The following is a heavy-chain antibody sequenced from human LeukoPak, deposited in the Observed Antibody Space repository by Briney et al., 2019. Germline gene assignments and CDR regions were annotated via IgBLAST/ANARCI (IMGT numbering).Heavy chain of an antibody. CDR1: GFTFSSYA. J-gene: IGHJ4*02. V-gene: IGHV3-23*01. D-gene: IGHD1-26*01. Sequence: GGSLRLSCAASGFTFSSYAMSWVRQAPGKGLDWVSTISGSGGSTYYAGSMKGRFTISRDNSKNTLYLQMNSLRAEDTAVYYCAKGGGSKAYFDYWGQGTLVTVSS. CDR3: AKGGGSKAYFDY. CDR2: ISGSGGST.